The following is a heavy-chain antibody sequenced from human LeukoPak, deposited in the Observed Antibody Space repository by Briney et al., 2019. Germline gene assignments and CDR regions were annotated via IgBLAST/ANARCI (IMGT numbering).Heavy chain of an antibody. Sequence: PGGSLRLSCAASGFTLSSYAKSWVRQAPAKGLEWVSTISGSGGSTYYADSVKGRFTISRDNSRNTLSVQMNSLRADDTAVYFCARDRGFCSGGSCYNSFDPWGQGTLVTVSS. CDR1: GFTLSSYA. CDR3: ARDRGFCSGGSCYNSFDP. D-gene: IGHD2-15*01. V-gene: IGHV3-23*01. CDR2: ISGSGGST. J-gene: IGHJ5*02.